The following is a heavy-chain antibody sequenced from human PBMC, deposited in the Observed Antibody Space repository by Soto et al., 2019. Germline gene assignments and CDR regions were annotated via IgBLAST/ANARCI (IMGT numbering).Heavy chain of an antibody. CDR1: GGTFSSYA. V-gene: IGHV1-69*01. CDR3: ARSQGSSTSLEIYYYYYYGMDV. J-gene: IGHJ6*02. D-gene: IGHD2-2*01. CDR2: IIPISDTT. Sequence: QVQLVQSGAEVQKPGSSVKVSCKASGGTFSSYAISWVRQAPGQGLEWMGGIIPISDTTNYAQKFQGRVTITADESTSTAYMELSSLRSEETAVYYCARSQGSSTSLEIYYYYYYGMDVWGQGTTVTVSS.